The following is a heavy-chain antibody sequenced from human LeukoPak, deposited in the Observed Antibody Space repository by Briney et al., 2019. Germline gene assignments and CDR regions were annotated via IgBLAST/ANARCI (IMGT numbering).Heavy chain of an antibody. CDR1: GGTFSSYA. CDR3: ARGYSGYAESYFDY. V-gene: IGHV1-69*05. CDR2: IIPIFGTA. D-gene: IGHD5-12*01. J-gene: IGHJ4*02. Sequence: GASVKVSCKASGGTFSSYAISWVRQAPGQGLEWMGGIIPIFGTANYAQMFQGRVTITTDESTSTAYMELSSLRSEDTAVYYCARGYSGYAESYFDYWGQGTLVTVSS.